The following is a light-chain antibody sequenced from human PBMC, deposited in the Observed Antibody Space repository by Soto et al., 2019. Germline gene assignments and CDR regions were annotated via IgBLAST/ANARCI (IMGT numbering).Light chain of an antibody. J-gene: IGLJ2*01. CDR2: RNN. CDR3: AAWDDSLRGVV. CDR1: SSNIGSTY. V-gene: IGLV1-47*01. Sequence: QSVLPQPPSASGTPGQRVTISCSGSSSNIGSTYVYWYQQLPGTAPKLLIYRNNQRPSGVPDRFSGSKSGTSASLAISGLRSEDEADYYCAAWDDSLRGVVFGGGTKLTVL.